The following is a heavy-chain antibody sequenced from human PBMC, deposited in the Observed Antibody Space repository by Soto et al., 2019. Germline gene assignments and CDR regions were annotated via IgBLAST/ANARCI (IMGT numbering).Heavy chain of an antibody. CDR2: ISYSGST. CDR3: TRGDY. Sequence: QVQLQESGPGLVKPSQTLSLTCTVSGDSMTTVGYYWTWIRQHPGQGLEWIGFISYSGSTYYSSSFKGRVATSADTSKNHFSLRLNSVTAADTAVYYCTRGDYLRQGTLVTVSS. CDR1: GDSMTTVGYY. J-gene: IGHJ4*02. V-gene: IGHV4-31*03.